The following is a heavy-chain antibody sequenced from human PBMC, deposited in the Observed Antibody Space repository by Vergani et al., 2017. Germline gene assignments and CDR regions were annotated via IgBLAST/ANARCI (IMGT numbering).Heavy chain of an antibody. CDR1: GDSITNGGFS. Sequence: QLQLQESGSGLVKPSQTLSLTCAVSGDSITNGGFSCNWIRQPPGKGPEWIGYIFPSGNSDYNPSLKNRVSISLDKSKNQFSLWVNSVTAADTAVYFCARASLRALVGYYYYMDDWGKGKTVVVSS. J-gene: IGHJ6*03. CDR2: IFPSGNS. D-gene: IGHD3-16*02. V-gene: IGHV4-30-2*01. CDR3: ARASLRALVGYYYYMDD.